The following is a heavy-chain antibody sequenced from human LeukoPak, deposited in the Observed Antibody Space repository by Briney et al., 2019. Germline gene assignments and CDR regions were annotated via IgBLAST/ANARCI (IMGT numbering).Heavy chain of an antibody. Sequence: SVKVSCKASGYTFTGYYMHWVRQAPGQGLEWMGRIIPILGIANYAQKFQGRVTITADKSTSTAYMELSSLRSEDTAVYYCATYCSSTSCYDYWGQGTLATVSS. CDR2: IIPILGIA. J-gene: IGHJ4*02. V-gene: IGHV1-69*02. CDR1: GYTFTGYY. D-gene: IGHD2-2*01. CDR3: ATYCSSTSCYDY.